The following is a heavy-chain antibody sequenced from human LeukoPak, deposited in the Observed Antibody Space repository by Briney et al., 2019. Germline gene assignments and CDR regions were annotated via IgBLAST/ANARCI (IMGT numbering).Heavy chain of an antibody. Sequence: GGSLRLSCAASGFTFSSYGMHWVRQAPGKGLEWVAFIRYDGSNKYYADSVKGRFTISRDNSKNTLYLQMNSLRAEDTAVYYCARDKRDYYDSSGSLDYWGQGTLVTVSS. CDR1: GFTFSSYG. V-gene: IGHV3-30*02. J-gene: IGHJ4*02. D-gene: IGHD3-22*01. CDR2: IRYDGSNK. CDR3: ARDKRDYYDSSGSLDY.